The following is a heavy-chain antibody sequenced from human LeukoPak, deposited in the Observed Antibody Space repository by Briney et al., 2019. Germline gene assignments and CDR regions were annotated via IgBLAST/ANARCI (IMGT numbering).Heavy chain of an antibody. CDR3: ARDVWGATLFVPKYIDY. CDR2: ISSSSSYI. CDR1: GFTFSSYS. J-gene: IGHJ4*02. V-gene: IGHV3-21*01. D-gene: IGHD1-26*01. Sequence: GGSLRLSCAASGFTFSSYSMNWVRQAPGKGLEWVSSISSSSSYIYYADSVKGRFTISRDNAKNSLYLQMNSLRAEDTAVYYCARDVWGATLFVPKYIDYWGQGTLVTVSS.